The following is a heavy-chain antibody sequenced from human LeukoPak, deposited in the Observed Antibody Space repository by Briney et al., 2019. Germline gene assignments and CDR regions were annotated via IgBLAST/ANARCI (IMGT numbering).Heavy chain of an antibody. D-gene: IGHD2-21*01. J-gene: IGHJ4*02. V-gene: IGHV3-30*18. CDR1: GPSLSNYG. CDR2: ISYDETDK. CDR3: AKEGEGDYSGGFDY. Sequence: GGSLRLSCAASGPSLSNYGIHWVRQAPGKGLEWVAFISYDETDKYYADSVKGRFTIPSDNSKSTLFLQMNSLRVEDTAVYYCAKEGEGDYSGGFDYWGQGTLVTVSS.